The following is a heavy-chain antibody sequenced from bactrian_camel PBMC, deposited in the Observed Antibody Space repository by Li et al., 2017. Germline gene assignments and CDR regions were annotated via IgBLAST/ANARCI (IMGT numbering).Heavy chain of an antibody. D-gene: IGHD2*01. CDR3: ARGLVWDCGTGIPANYFKY. Sequence: VQLVESGGGSVQAGGSLRLSCAASGLTFVGGNCMGWFRQSPGNEREVLGAIYTRDGTTHYADSVKGRFTISHDNANDTTFLQMNSLQPEDTAMYYCARGLVWDCGTGIPANYFKYWGQGTQVTVS. J-gene: IGHJ4*01. CDR2: IYTRDGTT. CDR1: GLTFVGGNC. V-gene: IGHV3S66*01.